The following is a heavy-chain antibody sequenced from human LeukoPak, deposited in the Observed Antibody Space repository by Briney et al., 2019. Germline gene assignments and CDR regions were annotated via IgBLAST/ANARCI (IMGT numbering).Heavy chain of an antibody. V-gene: IGHV1-18*01. CDR1: GYTFTSYG. CDR2: ISAYNGNT. Sequence: ASVKVSCKASGYTFTSYGISWVRQAPGQGLEWMGWISAYNGNTNYAQKLQGGVTMTTDTSTSTAYMELRSLRSDDTAVYYCARVVAVAGNDAFDIWGQGTMVTVSS. CDR3: ARVVAVAGNDAFDI. D-gene: IGHD6-19*01. J-gene: IGHJ3*02.